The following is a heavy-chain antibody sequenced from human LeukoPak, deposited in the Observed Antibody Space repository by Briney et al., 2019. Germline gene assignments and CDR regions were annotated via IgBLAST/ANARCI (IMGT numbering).Heavy chain of an antibody. Sequence: SETLPLTCTVSGGSISSGDYYWSWIRQPPGKGLEWIGYIYYSGSTYYNPSLKSRVTMSVDTSKNQFSLKLSSVTAADTAVYYCARVVDYYDSSGLDYWGQGTLVTVSS. D-gene: IGHD3-22*01. CDR3: ARVVDYYDSSGLDY. CDR2: IYYSGST. J-gene: IGHJ4*02. CDR1: GGSISSGDYY. V-gene: IGHV4-30-4*08.